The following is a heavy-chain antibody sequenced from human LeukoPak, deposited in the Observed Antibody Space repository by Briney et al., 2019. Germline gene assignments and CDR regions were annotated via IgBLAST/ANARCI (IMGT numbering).Heavy chain of an antibody. J-gene: IGHJ4*02. D-gene: IGHD2-2*01. Sequence: GGSLRLSCAASGFTFSSYAMTWVRQAPGKGLEWVSAISGRDSSTYSADSVKGRFTISRDDSKNTLYMQMNGLRAEDTAVYYCARVGPPSVVTMTFDFWGQGILVAVSS. CDR1: GFTFSSYA. CDR2: ISGRDSST. V-gene: IGHV3-23*01. CDR3: ARVGPPSVVTMTFDF.